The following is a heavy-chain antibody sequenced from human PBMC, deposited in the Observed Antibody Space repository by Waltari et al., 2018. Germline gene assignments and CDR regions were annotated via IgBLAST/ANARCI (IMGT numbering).Heavy chain of an antibody. CDR1: GYTFMDYF. CDR3: APLPGGSGQTFGY. D-gene: IGHD3-10*01. CDR2: IDPEDGET. Sequence: EVELVQSGAEVKKPGATVKISCKASGYTFMDYFMHWVQQAPGKGLEWMGRIDPEDGETVYSEKFQGRVTITADTSTYTAYMELSSLTSGDTAVYYCAPLPGGSGQTFGYWGQGTLVTVSS. V-gene: IGHV1-69-2*01. J-gene: IGHJ4*02.